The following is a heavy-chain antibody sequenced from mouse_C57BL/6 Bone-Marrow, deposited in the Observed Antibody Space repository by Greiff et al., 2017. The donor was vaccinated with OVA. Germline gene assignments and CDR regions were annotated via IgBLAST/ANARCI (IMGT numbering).Heavy chain of an antibody. Sequence: QVQLQQPGAELVRPGTSVKLSCKASGYTFTSYWMHWVKQRPGQGLEWIGVIDPSDSYTNYTQKFKGKATLTVDTSSSTAYMQLSSLTSEDSAVYYCARDYYGSLYYAMDYWGQGTSVTVSS. D-gene: IGHD1-1*01. CDR3: ARDYYGSLYYAMDY. J-gene: IGHJ4*01. CDR2: IDPSDSYT. V-gene: IGHV1-59*01. CDR1: GYTFTSYW.